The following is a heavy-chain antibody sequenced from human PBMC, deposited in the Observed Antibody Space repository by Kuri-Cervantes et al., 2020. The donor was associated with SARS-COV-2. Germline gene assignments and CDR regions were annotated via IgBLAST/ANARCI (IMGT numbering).Heavy chain of an antibody. D-gene: IGHD2-15*01. CDR1: GFSFSTYS. Sequence: GGSLRLSCAASGFSFSTYSMNWVRQAPGKGLEWVASISSSSSYIYYADSLRGRFTISRDNSKNTLYLQMSSLRAEDTAMYYCARDRIGVHDSWGQGTLVTVSS. J-gene: IGHJ4*02. CDR2: ISSSSSYI. V-gene: IGHV3-21*01. CDR3: ARDRIGVHDS.